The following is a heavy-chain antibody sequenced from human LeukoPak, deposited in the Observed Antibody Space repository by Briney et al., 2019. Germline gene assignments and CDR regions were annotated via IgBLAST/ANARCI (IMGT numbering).Heavy chain of an antibody. CDR2: IKQDGRET. J-gene: IGHJ4*02. D-gene: IGHD5-12*01. CDR3: ARERDGVATTGAFFDY. V-gene: IGHV3-7*01. Sequence: PGGSLRLSCAASGFTFSSFWMTWVRQAPGKGLEWVANIKQDGRETYYVDSVKGRFIISRDNAKNSLFLQMSSLTAEDTGVYYCARERDGVATTGAFFDYWGLGTLVTVSS. CDR1: GFTFSSFW.